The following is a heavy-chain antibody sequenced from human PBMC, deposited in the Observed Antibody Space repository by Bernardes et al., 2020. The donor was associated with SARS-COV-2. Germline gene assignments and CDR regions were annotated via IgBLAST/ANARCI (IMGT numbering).Heavy chain of an antibody. CDR2: ISYDGRDE. D-gene: IGHD1-26*01. V-gene: IGHV3-30*03. J-gene: IGHJ4*02. Sequence: GGSLRLSRAASGFTFSTYAMHWVRQAPGKGLEWVAVISYDGRDEYYADSVKGRFSISRDNSNSKYTLYLQMNSLRAEDTAVYYCARDRVWYSGSYANDYWGQGILVTVSS. CDR1: GFTFSTYA. CDR3: ARDRVWYSGSYANDY.